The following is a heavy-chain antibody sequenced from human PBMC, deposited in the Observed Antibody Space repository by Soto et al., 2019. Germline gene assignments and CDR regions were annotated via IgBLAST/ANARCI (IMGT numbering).Heavy chain of an antibody. D-gene: IGHD3-10*01. CDR2: INASGGNT. V-gene: IGHV3-23*01. CDR3: VKTESRWGSCEPLMAV. CDR1: GFSFSTYD. J-gene: IGHJ6*02. Sequence: VQLLESGGGLVQPGGYLRLSCAASGFSFSTYDMTWVRQAPGKGLEWISTINASGGNTYSANSVKGRFTISTDRSNNTIFLQMASLTGDDTSKHDCVKTESRWGSCEPLMAVWGPGTTSTVSS.